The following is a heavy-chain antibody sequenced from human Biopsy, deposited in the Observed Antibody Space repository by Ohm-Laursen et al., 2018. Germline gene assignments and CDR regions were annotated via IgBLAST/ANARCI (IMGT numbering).Heavy chain of an antibody. CDR3: TLEGAGFDN. CDR2: IRSKAKSYAT. D-gene: IGHD3-10*01. Sequence: SLRLSCSASGFTFSASAVHWVRQASGKGLEWVGRIRSKAKSYATAYAASVTGRFTISRDDSKNTTYLKMNSLKTGDTAVYYCTLEGAGFDNWGQGTLVTVSS. V-gene: IGHV3-73*01. CDR1: GFTFSASA. J-gene: IGHJ4*02.